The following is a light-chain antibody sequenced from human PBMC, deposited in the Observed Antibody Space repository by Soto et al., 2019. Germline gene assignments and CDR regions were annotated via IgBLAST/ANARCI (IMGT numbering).Light chain of an antibody. CDR2: HAS. Sequence: EIVLTQSPATMYLSPGERATLSCRASQSVSSYLAWYQQKPGQAPRRIISHASNRDTGIPARFSGSGSGTDFTLTISSLEPEDFAVYYCQQRSHWPPAFGQGTKLEIK. CDR3: QQRSHWPPA. CDR1: QSVSSY. V-gene: IGKV3-11*01. J-gene: IGKJ2*01.